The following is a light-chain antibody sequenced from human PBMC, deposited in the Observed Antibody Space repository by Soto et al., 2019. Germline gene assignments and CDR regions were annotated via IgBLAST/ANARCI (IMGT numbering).Light chain of an antibody. CDR3: LQHDTYPAIT. CDR1: QGISSA. J-gene: IGKJ5*01. Sequence: AIQLTQSPSSLSASVGDRVTITCRASQGISSALAWYQQKPGKAPKLLIYDASSLESGVPSRFSGSGSGTEFTLTISSLQPEDFATYFCLQHDTYPAITFGQGTRLEIK. V-gene: IGKV1-13*02. CDR2: DAS.